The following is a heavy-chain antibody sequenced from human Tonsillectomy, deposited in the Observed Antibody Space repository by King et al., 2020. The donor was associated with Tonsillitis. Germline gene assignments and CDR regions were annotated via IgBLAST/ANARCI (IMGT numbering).Heavy chain of an antibody. CDR1: GYTFTNYW. J-gene: IGHJ4*02. CDR2: IYPGDSDT. D-gene: IGHD2-2*01. CDR3: ARRGRSTEEFDY. V-gene: IGHV5-51*01. Sequence: VQLVESGADMKKPGESLMISCKASGYTFTNYWIAWVRQMPGKGLEWMGIIYPGDSDTRYNPSFQGQVTISADKSITTAYLQWSSLKASDTAMFYCARRGRSTEEFDYWGQGTLVTVSS.